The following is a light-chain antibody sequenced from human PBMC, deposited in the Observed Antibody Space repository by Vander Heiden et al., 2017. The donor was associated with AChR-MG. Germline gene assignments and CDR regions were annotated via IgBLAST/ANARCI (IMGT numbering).Light chain of an antibody. CDR3: EAWDSSLSVAV. CDR1: RSNIGNHY. V-gene: IGLV1-51*01. J-gene: IGLJ1*01. Sequence: QSVLTPPPSASAAPGQKVTISCSGSRSNIGNHYVSWYQQIPGSTPKLLIYDNNERPSGIPDRFSGSKSGTSATLGITGLQTGDEADYYCEAWDSSLSVAVFGTGTSVTVL. CDR2: DNN.